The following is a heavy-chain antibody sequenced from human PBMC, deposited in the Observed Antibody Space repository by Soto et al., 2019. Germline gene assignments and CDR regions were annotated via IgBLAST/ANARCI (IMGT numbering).Heavy chain of an antibody. CDR2: ITGSSDIV. V-gene: IGHV3-48*04. Sequence: PGGSLRLSCVASGFTFSRYTMNWVRQAPGKGLQWVSYITGSSDIVYYPDSVKGRFTISRDNAKNSLYLQMNSLRAEDTAVYYCARVAAGHYYYYMDVWGKGTTVTVS. J-gene: IGHJ6*03. CDR1: GFTFSRYT. CDR3: ARVAAGHYYYYMDV. D-gene: IGHD6-13*01.